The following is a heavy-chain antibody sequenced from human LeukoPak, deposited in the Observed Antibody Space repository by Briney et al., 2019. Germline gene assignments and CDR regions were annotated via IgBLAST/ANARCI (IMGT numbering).Heavy chain of an antibody. V-gene: IGHV3-33*01. D-gene: IGHD2-2*01. CDR1: GFTFSSYG. J-gene: IGHJ4*02. CDR3: ARDRYCSSTSCYSYYFDY. CDR2: IWYDGSNK. Sequence: GGSLRLSCAASGFTFSSYGMHWVRQAPGKGLEWVAVIWYDGSNKYYAESVKGRFTIYRNNSKNALYLQMNSLRAEDTAVYYCARDRYCSSTSCYSYYFDYWGQGTLVTVSS.